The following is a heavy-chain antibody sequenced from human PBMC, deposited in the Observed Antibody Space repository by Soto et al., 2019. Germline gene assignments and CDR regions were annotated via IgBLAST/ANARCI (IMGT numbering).Heavy chain of an antibody. Sequence: GESLMISRKGSGYSFAGYWITWVRQKPGKGLEWMGRIDPSDSQTYYSPSFRGHVTISVTKSITTVFLQWSSLRASDTAMYYCARQIYDSDTGPNFQYYFDSWGQGTPVTVS. CDR3: ARQIYDSDTGPNFQYYFDS. CDR2: IDPSDSQT. V-gene: IGHV5-10-1*01. D-gene: IGHD3-22*01. CDR1: GYSFAGYW. J-gene: IGHJ4*02.